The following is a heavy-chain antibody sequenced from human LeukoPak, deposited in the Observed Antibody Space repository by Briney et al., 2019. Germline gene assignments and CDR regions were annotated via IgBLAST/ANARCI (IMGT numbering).Heavy chain of an antibody. CDR3: ARDNGDYID. CDR1: GGTFSSYP. CDR2: IIPIFGTT. Sequence: GASVKVSCKASGGTFSSYPMSWVRQAPGQGLEWMGRIIPIFGTTNYAQKFQGRVTITTDESTSTVYMELSSLRSEDTVVYYCARDNGDYIDWGQGTLVTVSS. V-gene: IGHV1-69*05. D-gene: IGHD4-17*01. J-gene: IGHJ4*02.